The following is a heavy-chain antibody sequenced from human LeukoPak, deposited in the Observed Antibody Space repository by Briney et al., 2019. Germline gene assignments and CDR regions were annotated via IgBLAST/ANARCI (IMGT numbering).Heavy chain of an antibody. J-gene: IGHJ4*02. V-gene: IGHV1-18*01. CDR1: GYTFTSYG. CDR3: ARGGYYGSGSYFRPPKYYFDY. Sequence: GASVKVSCKASGYTFTSYGISWVRQAPGQRLEWMGWISAYNGNTNYAQKLQGRVTMTTDTSTSTAYMELRSLRSDDTAVYYCARGGYYGSGSYFRPPKYYFDYWGQGTLVTVSS. CDR2: ISAYNGNT. D-gene: IGHD3-10*01.